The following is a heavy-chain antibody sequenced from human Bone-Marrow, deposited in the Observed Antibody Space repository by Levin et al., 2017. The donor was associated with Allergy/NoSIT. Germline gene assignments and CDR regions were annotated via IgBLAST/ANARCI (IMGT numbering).Heavy chain of an antibody. CDR1: GFTFRDYG. D-gene: IGHD2-21*02. Sequence: HPGGSLRLSCAASGFTFRDYGLHWVRQAPGKGLEWVATTSFDGRNTNYGDSAKGRFTVSRDNSKNILFLEMNSLRPEDTAVYYCAREMPCAGDCTEYFDYWGQGILVTVSS. CDR3: AREMPCAGDCTEYFDY. V-gene: IGHV3-30*04. CDR2: TSFDGRNT. J-gene: IGHJ4*02.